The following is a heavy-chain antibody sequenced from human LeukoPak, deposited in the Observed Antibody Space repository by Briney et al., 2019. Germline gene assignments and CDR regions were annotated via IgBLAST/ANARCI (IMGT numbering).Heavy chain of an antibody. D-gene: IGHD3-3*01. CDR1: GFTFITYT. CDR2: ISSSSSTK. Sequence: PGGSLRLSCAASGFTFITYTMTWVRQAPGKGLEWVSSISSSSSTKYYADSVKGRFTISRDNSKNTLYLQMNSLRAEDTAVYYCAKAIKYYDFWSGPYFDYWGQGTLVTVSS. V-gene: IGHV3-23*01. CDR3: AKAIKYYDFWSGPYFDY. J-gene: IGHJ4*02.